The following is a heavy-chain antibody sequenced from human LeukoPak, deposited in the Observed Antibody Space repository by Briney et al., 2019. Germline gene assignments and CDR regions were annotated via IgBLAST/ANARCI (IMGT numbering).Heavy chain of an antibody. V-gene: IGHV6-1*01. CDR3: ARELRRIFDY. J-gene: IGHJ4*02. CDR2: TYYRSRWYS. CDR1: GDSVSSNSAA. Sequence: SQTLSLTCAISGDSVSSNSAAWNWIRQSPSRDLEWLGRTYYRSRWYSDYAVSLKSRITIIPDTSKNQFSLQLNSVILEDTAVYFCARELRRIFDYWDQGSLVTVS.